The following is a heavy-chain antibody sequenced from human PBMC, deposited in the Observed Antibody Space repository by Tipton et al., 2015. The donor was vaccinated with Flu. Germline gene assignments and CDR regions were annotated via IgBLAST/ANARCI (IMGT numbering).Heavy chain of an antibody. D-gene: IGHD3/OR15-3a*01. Sequence: PGLVKPSETLALTCTVSGGSIRSASDYWGWVRQTPGKGLEWIGNIHYSGKTYYNMPLKSRVTISVDTSNNQFSLKLTSVTAADMGLYYCARDRIVNGFWTGYERYGMDVWGQGTTVTVSS. V-gene: IGHV4-39*07. CDR2: IHYSGKT. CDR3: ARDRIVNGFWTGYERYGMDV. J-gene: IGHJ6*02. CDR1: GGSIRSASDY.